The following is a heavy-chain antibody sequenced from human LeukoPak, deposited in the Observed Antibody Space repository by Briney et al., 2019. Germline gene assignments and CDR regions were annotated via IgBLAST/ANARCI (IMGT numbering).Heavy chain of an antibody. CDR1: GGSISSNYKY. V-gene: IGHV4-39*07. CDR3: AREGGPYRPLDY. CDR2: VHLSGRT. J-gene: IGHJ4*02. Sequence: PSETLSLTCTVSGGSISSNYKYWGWVRQPPGEGLEWIGEVHLSGRTNYNPSLESRVTMSVDMSENHISLKLTSVTAADTAVYYCAREGGPYRPLDYSGQGTLVTVSS.